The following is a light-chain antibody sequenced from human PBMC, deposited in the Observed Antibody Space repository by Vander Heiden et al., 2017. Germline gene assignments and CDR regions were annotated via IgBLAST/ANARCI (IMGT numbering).Light chain of an antibody. J-gene: IGKJ2*01. V-gene: IGKV1-39*01. CDR1: QTIRNS. Sequence: DIPNTPSPSSLSASVGDRVTVTCRASQTIRNSLNWYQQKPGTAPRLLLYASSTLQSGVPSRFSGGGSGTDFTLTISDLQPEDFATYFCQQSYTTPRIFGQGTKVEI. CDR3: QQSYTTPRI. CDR2: ASS.